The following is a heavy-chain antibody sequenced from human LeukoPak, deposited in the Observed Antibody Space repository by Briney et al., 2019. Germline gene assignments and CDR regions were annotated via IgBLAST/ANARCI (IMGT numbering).Heavy chain of an antibody. CDR1: GGSISSTSYY. Sequence: PSETLSLTCIVSGGSISSTSYYWGWIRQPPGKGLEWIGTNYYSGTTYYNPSLKGRVTISVDTPKNQFSLKLSSVTAADTAVYYCARLVVPAAMGHGLDYWGQGTLVTVSS. J-gene: IGHJ4*02. V-gene: IGHV4-39*01. CDR2: NYYSGTT. D-gene: IGHD2-2*01. CDR3: ARLVVPAAMGHGLDY.